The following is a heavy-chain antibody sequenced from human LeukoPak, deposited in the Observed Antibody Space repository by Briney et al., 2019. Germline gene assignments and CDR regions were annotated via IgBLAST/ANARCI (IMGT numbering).Heavy chain of an antibody. Sequence: PSETLSLTCTVSGGSITGYYWSWIRQPPGKGLEWIGFIYYSGSTNYNPSLKSRVTISVDTSKNQFSLKLSSVTAADTVVYYCARGGLLYDTSGYCFDYWGQGTLVTVSS. CDR3: ARGGLLYDTSGYCFDY. CDR1: GGSITGYY. V-gene: IGHV4-59*01. CDR2: IYYSGST. J-gene: IGHJ4*02. D-gene: IGHD3-22*01.